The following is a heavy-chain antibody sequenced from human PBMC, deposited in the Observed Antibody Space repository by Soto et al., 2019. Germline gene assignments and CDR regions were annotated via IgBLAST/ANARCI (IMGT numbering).Heavy chain of an antibody. CDR3: ARDYPQWFGELSPGY. J-gene: IGHJ4*02. D-gene: IGHD3-10*01. CDR1: GGTFSSYT. CDR2: IIPSLGIA. V-gene: IGHV1-69*08. Sequence: QVQLVQSGAEVKKPGSSVKVSCKASGGTFSSYTISWVRQAPGQGLEWMGRIIPSLGIANYAQKFQGRVTITADKSTSTAYMELSSLRSEDTAVYYCARDYPQWFGELSPGYWGQGSMVTASS.